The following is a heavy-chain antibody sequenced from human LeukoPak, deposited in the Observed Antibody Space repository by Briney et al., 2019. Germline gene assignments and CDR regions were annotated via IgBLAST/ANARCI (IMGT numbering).Heavy chain of an antibody. J-gene: IGHJ4*02. V-gene: IGHV3-7*01. CDR3: AGLPGTSRFDY. Sequence: TGGSLRLSCAASGFTFSSYAMTWVRQAPGKGLEWVANIRQDGSEKHYEDSVKGRFTISRDNAKNSLYLQMDSLRAEDTAVYYCAGLPGTSRFDYWGQGTLVTVSS. CDR1: GFTFSSYA. D-gene: IGHD2-2*01. CDR2: IRQDGSEK.